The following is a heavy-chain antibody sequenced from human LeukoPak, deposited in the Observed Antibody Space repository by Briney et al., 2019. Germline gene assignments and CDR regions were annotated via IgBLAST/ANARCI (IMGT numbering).Heavy chain of an antibody. CDR3: ARLSKGRFFDYIFDY. CDR1: GGSVSSSTYY. V-gene: IGHV4-39*01. J-gene: IGHJ4*02. D-gene: IGHD3-9*01. Sequence: PSETLSLTCTVSGGSVSSSTYYWGWIRQPPGKGLEWIGNIYYSGSTYYNPSLTSRVTMSVDTSNNQSSLKMHSVTAADTAVYYCARLSKGRFFDYIFDYWGQGTLVTVSS. CDR2: IYYSGST.